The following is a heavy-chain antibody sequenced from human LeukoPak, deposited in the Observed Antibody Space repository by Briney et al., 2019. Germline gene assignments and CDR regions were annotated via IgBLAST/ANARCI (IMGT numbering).Heavy chain of an antibody. CDR2: IIPIFGTA. CDR3: ASEVGATGVSWLDY. Sequence: ASVKVSCKASGGTFSSYAISWVRQAPGQGLEWMRGIIPIFGTANYAQKFQGRVTITADESTSTAYMELSSLRSEDTAVYYCASEVGATGVSWLDYWGQGTLVTVSS. D-gene: IGHD1-26*01. J-gene: IGHJ4*02. CDR1: GGTFSSYA. V-gene: IGHV1-69*13.